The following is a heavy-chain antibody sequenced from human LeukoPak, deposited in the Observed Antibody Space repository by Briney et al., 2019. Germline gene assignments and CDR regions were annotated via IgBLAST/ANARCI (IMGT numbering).Heavy chain of an antibody. CDR1: GGSISSSSYY. CDR3: ARGGGNWLVSSSGWPSYYFDY. D-gene: IGHD6-19*01. J-gene: IGHJ4*02. CDR2: IYCSGST. V-gene: IGHV4-39*07. Sequence: KPSETLSLTCTVSGGSISSSSYYWGWIRQPPGKGLEWIGSIYCSGSTYYNPALKSRPIISVDTSKNQFSLQLRPVTAADTAVYYCARGGGNWLVSSSGWPSYYFDYWGQGTLVTVSS.